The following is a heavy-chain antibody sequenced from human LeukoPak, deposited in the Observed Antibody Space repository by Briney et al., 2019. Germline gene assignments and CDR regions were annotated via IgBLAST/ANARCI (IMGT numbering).Heavy chain of an antibody. Sequence: GGSLRLSCAASGFTFDDYGMSWVRQAPGKGLEWVSGINWNGGSTGYADSVKGRFTISRGNAKNSLYLQMNSLRAEDTALYYCAGEDPSYYFDYWGQRTLVTVSS. CDR1: GFTFDDYG. D-gene: IGHD7-27*01. J-gene: IGHJ4*02. CDR2: INWNGGST. V-gene: IGHV3-20*04. CDR3: AGEDPSYYFDY.